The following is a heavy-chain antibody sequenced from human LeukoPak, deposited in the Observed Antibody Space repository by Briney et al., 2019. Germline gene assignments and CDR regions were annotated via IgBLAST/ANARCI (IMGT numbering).Heavy chain of an antibody. J-gene: IGHJ4*02. V-gene: IGHV3-30*04. CDR1: GFTFSSYA. CDR3: AREYGDSGGYFDY. D-gene: IGHD5-18*01. Sequence: GGSLRLSCAASGFTFSSYAMHWVRQAPGKGLEWVAVISYGGSNKYYADSVKGRFTISRDNSKNTLYLQMNSLRAEDTAVYYCAREYGDSGGYFDYWGQGTLVTVSS. CDR2: ISYGGSNK.